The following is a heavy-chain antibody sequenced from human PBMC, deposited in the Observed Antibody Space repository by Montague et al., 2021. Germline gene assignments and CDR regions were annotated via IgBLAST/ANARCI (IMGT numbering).Heavy chain of an antibody. J-gene: IGHJ4*02. CDR2: IKQDGSEK. CDR3: ARDQSQGYCGGDCYVGLDY. V-gene: IGHV3-7*01. D-gene: IGHD2-21*01. CDR1: GFTFSNYW. Sequence: SLRLSCAASGFTFSNYWMSWVRQAPGKGLEWVANIKQDGSEKHYVDFVKGRFTISRDNAKNSLYLQMNSLRAEDTAVYFCARDQSQGYCGGDCYVGLDYWGQGTLVTVSS.